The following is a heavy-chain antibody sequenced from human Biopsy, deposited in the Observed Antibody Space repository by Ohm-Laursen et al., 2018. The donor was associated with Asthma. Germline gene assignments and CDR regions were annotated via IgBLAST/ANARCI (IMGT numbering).Heavy chain of an antibody. V-gene: IGHV3-64D*08. CDR3: VKDHSAGYYYFDD. D-gene: IGHD2-21*01. Sequence: GSLRLSCAASGFTFSSYSMHWVRQAPGRGPEYVSSIATDGSNKFYADSVKGRFTVSRDNSKHTLHLHMTGLRADDTGVYYCVKDHSAGYYYFDDWGQGAQVTVSS. CDR1: GFTFSSYS. J-gene: IGHJ4*02. CDR2: IATDGSNK.